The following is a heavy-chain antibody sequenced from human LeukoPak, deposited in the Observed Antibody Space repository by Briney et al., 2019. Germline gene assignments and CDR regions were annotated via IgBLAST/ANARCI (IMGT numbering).Heavy chain of an antibody. CDR1: GGSSSSSNW. V-gene: IGHV4-4*02. CDR2: IDHSGRT. Sequence: SGTLSLTWAVSGGSSSSSNWWNWVRQPPGKGLEWIGEIDHSGRTNYNPSLKSRVTISVDKSKNQISLKLSSVTAADTAVYYCASKEYYYYGMDVWGQGTTVTVSS. J-gene: IGHJ6*01. CDR3: ASKEYYYYGMDV.